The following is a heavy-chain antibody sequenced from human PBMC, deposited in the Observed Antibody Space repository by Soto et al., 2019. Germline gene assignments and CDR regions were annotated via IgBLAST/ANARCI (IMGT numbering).Heavy chain of an antibody. V-gene: IGHV3-33*01. CDR3: ARPLYSCSSVYYALDV. Sequence: PGGSLRLSCAASGFTFSNSGMHWVRQAPGKGLEWVAVIWYDGSNKYYADSVKGRFTISRDNSKNTLYLQMNILRAEDTAVYFCARPLYSCSSVYYALDVWGQGTTVTVSS. CDR1: GFTFSNSG. CDR2: IWYDGSNK. D-gene: IGHD6-13*01. J-gene: IGHJ6*02.